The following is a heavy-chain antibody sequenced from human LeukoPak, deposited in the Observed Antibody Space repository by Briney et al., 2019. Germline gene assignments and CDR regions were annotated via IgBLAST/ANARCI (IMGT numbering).Heavy chain of an antibody. CDR3: ARGPRYYYGSGSYYFFDY. J-gene: IGHJ4*02. CDR1: GGSISSYY. V-gene: IGHV4-34*01. CDR2: INHSGST. D-gene: IGHD3-10*01. Sequence: SETLSLTCTVSGGSISSYYWSWIRQPPGKGLEWIGEINHSGSTNYNPSLKSRVTISVDTSKNQFSLKLSSVTAADTAVYYCARGPRYYYGSGSYYFFDYWGQGTLVTVSS.